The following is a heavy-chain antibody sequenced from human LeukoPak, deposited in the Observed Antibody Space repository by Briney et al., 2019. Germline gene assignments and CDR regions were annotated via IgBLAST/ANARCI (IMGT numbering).Heavy chain of an antibody. J-gene: IGHJ4*02. CDR3: ARAGSL. V-gene: IGHV3-7*01. Sequence: GGSLRLSCAASGFTFSIYAMSWVRQAPGKGLEWVANINQDGSEKYYVDSLKGRFTISRDNAKNSLYLQMNSLRVEDTAVYYCARAGSLGGQGTLVTVSS. CDR2: INQDGSEK. CDR1: GFTFSIYA.